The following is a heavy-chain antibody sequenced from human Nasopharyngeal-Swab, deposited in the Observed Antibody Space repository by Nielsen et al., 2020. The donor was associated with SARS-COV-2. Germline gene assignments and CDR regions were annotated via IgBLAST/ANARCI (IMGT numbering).Heavy chain of an antibody. J-gene: IGHJ3*02. Sequence: GSLRLSCAASGLTFSSYAMSWVRQAPGKGLDWVSAISGSGGSTYHADSVKGRFTISRDNSKNTLFLQMNSLRAEDTAVYYCAKNRAAGFDAFDIWGQGTMVTVSS. CDR2: ISGSGGST. CDR1: GLTFSSYA. CDR3: AKNRAAGFDAFDI. V-gene: IGHV3-23*01. D-gene: IGHD6-13*01.